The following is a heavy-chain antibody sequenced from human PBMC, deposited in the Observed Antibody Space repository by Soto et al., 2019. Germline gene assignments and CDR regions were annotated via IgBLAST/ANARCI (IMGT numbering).Heavy chain of an antibody. CDR1: GYTFTSYA. Sequence: QVQLVQSGAEEKKPGASVKVSCKASGYTFTSYAMHWVRQAPGQRLEWMGGINAGNGTEKYCQKFQGRVTITRDTSASTAYMELSSLRSEDTAVYYCARSIVVVTALDYWGQGTLVTVSS. CDR2: INAGNGTE. CDR3: ARSIVVVTALDY. J-gene: IGHJ4*02. D-gene: IGHD2-21*02. V-gene: IGHV1-3*05.